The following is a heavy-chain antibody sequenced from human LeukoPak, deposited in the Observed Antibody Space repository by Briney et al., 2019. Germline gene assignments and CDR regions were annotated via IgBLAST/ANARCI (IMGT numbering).Heavy chain of an antibody. D-gene: IGHD1-26*01. CDR3: ARDPYNGSYGDDYYYYMDV. CDR2: ITRGSIYT. CDR1: GFTFSSYS. V-gene: IGHV3-21*01. Sequence: GGSLGLSCSASGFTFSSYSMTWVRQAPGKGLEWVSSITRGSIYTFYADSVKGRFTISRDNAKNSLSLQMNSLRAEDTAVYYCARDPYNGSYGDDYYYYMDVWGKGTTVTISS. J-gene: IGHJ6*03.